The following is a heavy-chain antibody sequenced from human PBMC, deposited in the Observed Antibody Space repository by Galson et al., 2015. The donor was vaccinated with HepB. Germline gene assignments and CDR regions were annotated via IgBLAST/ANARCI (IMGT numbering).Heavy chain of an antibody. D-gene: IGHD6-6*01. CDR1: GFSLSTSGMC. CDR3: ARMGTYSSSSRDAFDI. J-gene: IGHJ3*02. Sequence: PALVKPTQTLTLTCTFSGFSLSTSGMCVSWIRQPPGKALEWLALIDWDDDKYYSTSLKTRLTISKDASKNQVVLTVTNMDPVDTATYYCARMGTYSSSSRDAFDIWGQGTLVTVSS. V-gene: IGHV2-70*01. CDR2: IDWDDDK.